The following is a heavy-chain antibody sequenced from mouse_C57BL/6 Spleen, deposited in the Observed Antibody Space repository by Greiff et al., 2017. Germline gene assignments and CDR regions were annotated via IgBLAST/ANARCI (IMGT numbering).Heavy chain of an antibody. Sequence: QVQLQQPGAELVKPGASVKLSCTASGYTFTSYWITWVKQRPGQGLEWIGDIYPGSGSTNYNAKFKSKATLPVDTTSSTAYMQLSSLASEDAAVYYSARGEGYRGYWGQGATLTVAT. CDR1: GYTFTSYW. J-gene: IGHJ2*01. V-gene: IGHV1-55*01. CDR3: ARGEGYRGY. CDR2: IYPGSGST. D-gene: IGHD2-2*01.